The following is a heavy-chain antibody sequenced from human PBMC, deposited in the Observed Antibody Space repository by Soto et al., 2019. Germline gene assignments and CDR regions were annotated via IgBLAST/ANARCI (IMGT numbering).Heavy chain of an antibody. CDR3: AKAYWNDVYYYYGMDV. CDR2: ISGSGGST. CDR1: GFTFSSYA. J-gene: IGHJ6*02. D-gene: IGHD1-1*01. Sequence: EVQLLESGGGLVQPGGSLRLSCAASGFTFSSYAMSWVRQAPGKGLEWVSAISGSGGSTYYADSVKGRFTISRDNSKNTLYLQMNSLRAEDTAVYYCAKAYWNDVYYYYGMDVWGQGTTVTVSS. V-gene: IGHV3-23*01.